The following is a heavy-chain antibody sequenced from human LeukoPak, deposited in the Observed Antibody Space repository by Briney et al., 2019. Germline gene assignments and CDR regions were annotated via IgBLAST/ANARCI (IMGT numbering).Heavy chain of an antibody. J-gene: IGHJ4*02. D-gene: IGHD6-13*01. CDR3: ARKYSSSLYYFDY. CDR2: IYPGDSDT. CDR1: GYSFTNYW. Sequence: GESLKISCKGSGYSFTNYWIGWVRQMPGKGLGWMGIIYPGDSDTRYSPSFQGQVTISADKSISTAYLQWSSLKASDTAMFYCARKYSSSLYYFDYWGQGTLVTVSS. V-gene: IGHV5-51*01.